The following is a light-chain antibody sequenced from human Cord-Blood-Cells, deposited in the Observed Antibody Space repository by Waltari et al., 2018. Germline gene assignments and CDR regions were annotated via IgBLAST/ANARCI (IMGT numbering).Light chain of an antibody. J-gene: IGKJ1*01. Sequence: IQMTQPPSSLPASVGERVTLPCRASQSISSYLNWYQQKPGKAPKLLIYAASSLQSGVPSRFSGSGSGTDFTLTISSLQPEDFATYYCQQSYSTPPWTFGQGTKVEIK. CDR3: QQSYSTPPWT. CDR2: AAS. CDR1: QSISSY. V-gene: IGKV1-39*01.